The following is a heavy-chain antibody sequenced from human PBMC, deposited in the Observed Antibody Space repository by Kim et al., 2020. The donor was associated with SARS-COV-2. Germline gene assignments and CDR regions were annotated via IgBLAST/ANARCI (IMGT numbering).Heavy chain of an antibody. CDR2: ISASGGRP. D-gene: IGHD3-10*01. CDR1: GFDFRSYA. Sequence: GGSLRLSCTASGFDFRSYAMRWVRQAPGKGLEWASGISASGGRPSYSASVKGRFTIASDSSKNTVYLEMNSLRAEDTAVYFCVKDRYYGTTGYCFEHWG. J-gene: IGHJ4*01. CDR3: VKDRYYGTTGYCFEH. V-gene: IGHV3-23*01.